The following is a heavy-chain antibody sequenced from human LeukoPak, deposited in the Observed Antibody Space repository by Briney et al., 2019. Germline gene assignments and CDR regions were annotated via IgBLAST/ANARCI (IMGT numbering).Heavy chain of an antibody. CDR3: SYYYDSSGYYY. Sequence: GGSLRLSCAASGFTFSSYAMSWVRQAPGKGLEWVSAISGSGGSTYYADSVKGRFTISRDNSKNTLYLQMNSLRAEDTAVYYCSYYYDSSGYYYWGQGTLVTVSS. CDR1: GFTFSSYA. CDR2: ISGSGGST. J-gene: IGHJ4*02. V-gene: IGHV3-23*01. D-gene: IGHD3-22*01.